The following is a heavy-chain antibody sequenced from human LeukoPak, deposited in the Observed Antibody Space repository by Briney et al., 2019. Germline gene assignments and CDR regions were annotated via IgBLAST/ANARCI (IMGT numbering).Heavy chain of an antibody. D-gene: IGHD1-14*01. J-gene: IGHJ4*02. V-gene: IGHV3-66*02. CDR2: FYSGGST. Sequence: GGSLRPSCAASGFTFNSNYMSWVRQAPGKGLEWVSVFYSGGSTYYADSVKGRFTISRDNSKNTLYLQMNSLRAEDTAVYYCARQRDRYYFDYWGQGTLVTVSS. CDR1: GFTFNSNY. CDR3: ARQRDRYYFDY.